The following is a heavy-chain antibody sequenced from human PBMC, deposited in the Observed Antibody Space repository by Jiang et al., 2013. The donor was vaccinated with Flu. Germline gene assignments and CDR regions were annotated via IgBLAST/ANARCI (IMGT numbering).Heavy chain of an antibody. V-gene: IGHV4-30-2*04. Sequence: GSISSGGYSWSWIRQPPGKGLEWIGYIYHSGSTYYNPSLKSRVTISVDTSKNQFSLKLSSVTAADTAVYYCARHVDFTVTGWFQHWGQGTLVTVSS. CDR2: IYHSGST. D-gene: IGHD4-17*01. CDR3: ARHVDFTVTGWFQH. J-gene: IGHJ1*01. CDR1: GSISSGGYS.